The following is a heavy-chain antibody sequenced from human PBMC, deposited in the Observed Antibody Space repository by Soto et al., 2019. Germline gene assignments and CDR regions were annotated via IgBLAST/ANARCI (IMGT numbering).Heavy chain of an antibody. Sequence: QITLNESGPSQVKPRQTLTLTCTFSGFSLTTSGVGVCWIRQSPGKAPEWVALIYWDDDKRYSPSLKSRLTITKHTSKNQVVLTMADLDPADTATYYCAHRVLRTVFGLVTTTAIYFDFWGQGTPVAVSS. CDR2: IYWDDDK. J-gene: IGHJ4*02. CDR1: GFSLTTSGVG. D-gene: IGHD3-3*01. CDR3: AHRVLRTVFGLVTTTAIYFDF. V-gene: IGHV2-5*02.